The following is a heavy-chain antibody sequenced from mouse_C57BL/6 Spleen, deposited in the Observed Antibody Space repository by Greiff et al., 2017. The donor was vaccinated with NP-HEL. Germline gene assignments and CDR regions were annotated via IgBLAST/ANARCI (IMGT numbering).Heavy chain of an antibody. CDR2: IDPSDSYT. V-gene: IGHV1-69*01. CDR3: ARGYYGTFDV. Sequence: QVQLQQPGAELVMPGASVKLSCKASGYTFTSYWMHWVKKRPGQGLEWIGEIDPSDSYTNYNQKFKGKSTLTVDKSSSTAYMQLSSLTSEDSAVYYCARGYYGTFDVWGTGTTVTVSS. J-gene: IGHJ1*03. D-gene: IGHD1-1*01. CDR1: GYTFTSYW.